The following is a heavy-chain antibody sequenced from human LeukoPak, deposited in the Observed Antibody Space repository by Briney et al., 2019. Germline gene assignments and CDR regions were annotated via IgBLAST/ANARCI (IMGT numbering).Heavy chain of an antibody. J-gene: IGHJ4*02. CDR2: INPNSGGT. V-gene: IGHV1-2*06. CDR1: GYTFTSYA. Sequence: GASVKVSCKASGYTFTSYAMNWVRQAPGQGLEWMGRINPNSGGTNYAQKFQGRVTMTRDTSISTAYMELSRLRSDDTAVYYCARVPYYSGVYWGQGTLVTVSS. CDR3: ARVPYYSGVY. D-gene: IGHD3-10*01.